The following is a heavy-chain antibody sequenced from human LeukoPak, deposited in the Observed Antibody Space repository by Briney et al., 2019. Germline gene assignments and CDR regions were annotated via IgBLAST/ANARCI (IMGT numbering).Heavy chain of an antibody. CDR1: GFTFSSYW. CDR3: ASVYDVNWGGFDY. D-gene: IGHD7-27*01. CDR2: INSDGSST. Sequence: PGGSLRLSCAASGFTFSSYWMHWVRQAPGKGLVWVSRINSDGSSTSYADSVKGRFTISRDNAKNTLYLQMNSLRAEDTAVYYCASVYDVNWGGFDYWGQGTLVTVSS. J-gene: IGHJ4*02. V-gene: IGHV3-74*01.